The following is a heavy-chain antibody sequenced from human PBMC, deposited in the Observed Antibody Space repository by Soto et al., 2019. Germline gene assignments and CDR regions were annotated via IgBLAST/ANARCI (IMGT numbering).Heavy chain of an antibody. V-gene: IGHV3-53*01. Sequence: GGSLRLSCAASGFTVSSNYMSWVRQAPGKGLEWVSVIYSGGSTYYADSVKGRFTISRDNSKNTLYLQMNSLRAEDTAVYYCARGRIVVVPFDYWGQGTLVTVSS. CDR2: IYSGGST. D-gene: IGHD3-22*01. CDR3: ARGRIVVVPFDY. J-gene: IGHJ4*02. CDR1: GFTVSSNY.